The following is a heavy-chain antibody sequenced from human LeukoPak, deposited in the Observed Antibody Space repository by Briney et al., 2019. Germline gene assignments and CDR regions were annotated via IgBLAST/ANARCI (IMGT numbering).Heavy chain of an antibody. CDR3: ARESYYYGSGSYSFDP. CDR1: GYTFTSYD. D-gene: IGHD3-10*01. V-gene: IGHV1-8*01. CDR2: MNPSSSNT. Sequence: GASVKVSCKASGYTFTSYDINWVRQATGQGLEWMGWMNPSSSNTGYAQKFQGRVTITRDTSASTAYMELSSLRSEDTAVYYCARESYYYGSGSYSFDPWGQGTLVTVSS. J-gene: IGHJ5*02.